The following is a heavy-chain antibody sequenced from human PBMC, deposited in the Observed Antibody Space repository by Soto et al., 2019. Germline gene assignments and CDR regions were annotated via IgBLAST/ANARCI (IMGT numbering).Heavy chain of an antibody. J-gene: IGHJ5*02. CDR1: GFTFSIYS. V-gene: IGHV3-48*01. CDR3: ARHPERIAEIGWFDP. CDR2: ISSSSSTI. D-gene: IGHD6-13*01. Sequence: GGSLRLSCAASGFTFSIYSMNWFRQAPGKGLEWVSYISSSSSTIYYADSVKGRFTISRDNAKNSLYLQMNSLRAEDTAVYYCARHPERIAEIGWFDPWGQGTMVTVSS.